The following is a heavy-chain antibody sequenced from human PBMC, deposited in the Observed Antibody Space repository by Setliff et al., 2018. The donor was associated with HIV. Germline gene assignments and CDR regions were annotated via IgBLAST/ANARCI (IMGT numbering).Heavy chain of an antibody. CDR2: INTYNGNR. J-gene: IGHJ3*02. CDR1: GYSFNSYG. CDR3: ARRDDSSGYYAFAFDI. Sequence: ASVKVSCKASGYSFNSYGISWVRQAPGQGFEWMGWINTYNGNRHYARNLQGRVTMTTDTSTSTAYMELRSLRSDDTAVYYCARRDDSSGYYAFAFDIWGQGTMVTVSS. V-gene: IGHV1-18*01. D-gene: IGHD3-22*01.